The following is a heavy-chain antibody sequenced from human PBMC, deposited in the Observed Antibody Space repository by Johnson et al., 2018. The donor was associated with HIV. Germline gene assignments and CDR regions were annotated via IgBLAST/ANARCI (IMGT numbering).Heavy chain of an antibody. CDR2: ISGSSSAI. D-gene: IGHD2-15*01. CDR1: GFTFSTSV. CDR3: ARDQGVRRVVVFDDAFDV. Sequence: MQLVESGGGVVQPGTSLRLSCAPSGFTFSTSVMHWVRRAPGKGLEWVSSISGSSSAIYYADSVKGRFTISRDNARTSLYLQMNSLRAEDTAVYYCARDQGVRRVVVFDDAFDVWGQGTMVTVSS. V-gene: IGHV3-48*04. J-gene: IGHJ3*01.